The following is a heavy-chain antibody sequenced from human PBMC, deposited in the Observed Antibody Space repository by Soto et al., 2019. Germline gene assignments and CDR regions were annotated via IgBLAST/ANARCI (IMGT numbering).Heavy chain of an antibody. CDR1: GFTFSTYA. D-gene: IGHD6-13*01. CDR3: AKTATAPDDLAWFAP. Sequence: EVQLLESGGGLVQPGGSLRLSCAASGFTFSTYAMNWVRQAPGKGLEWVSSISGSGVSTYYADSVRGRFTISRANFKNTLSLPMNSLRAEDTAQYYCAKTATAPDDLAWFAPWGQGTLVTVSS. V-gene: IGHV3-23*01. J-gene: IGHJ5*02. CDR2: ISGSGVST.